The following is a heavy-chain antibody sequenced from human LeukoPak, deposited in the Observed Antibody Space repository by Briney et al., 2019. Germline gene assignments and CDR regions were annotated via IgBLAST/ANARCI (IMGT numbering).Heavy chain of an antibody. V-gene: IGHV1-2*02. J-gene: IGHJ4*02. CDR2: INPNSGDT. Sequence: ASVKVSCKASGYTFTGYYMHWVRQAPGQGLEWMGWINPNSGDTNYAQKFQDRVTMTRDTSITTAYMGLSRLTSDDTAVYYCARGFGSSGYFYPFNYWGQGTLVTVSS. CDR3: ARGFGSSGYFYPFNY. D-gene: IGHD3-22*01. CDR1: GYTFTGYY.